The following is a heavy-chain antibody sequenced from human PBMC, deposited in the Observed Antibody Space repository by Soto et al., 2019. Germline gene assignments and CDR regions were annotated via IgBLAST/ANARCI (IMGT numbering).Heavy chain of an antibody. J-gene: IGHJ4*02. D-gene: IGHD3-10*01. CDR1: GGTFSSHV. V-gene: IGHV1-69*01. CDR3: AIDLEFREGNISHLDY. CDR2: IMPFIRTA. Sequence: QVQLVQSGAEVKKPGSSVKVSCKASGGTFSSHVFNWVRQAHGQGLEWMGGIMPFIRTANYAQKFQGRVTVTADESTSTAYVEPSSLRAEDTVVYYFAIDLEFREGNISHLDYWGQGSLVTVS.